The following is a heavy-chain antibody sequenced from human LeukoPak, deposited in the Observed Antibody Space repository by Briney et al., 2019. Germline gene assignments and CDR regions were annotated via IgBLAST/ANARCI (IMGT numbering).Heavy chain of an antibody. D-gene: IGHD3-10*01. CDR1: GYSFTSYW. J-gene: IGHJ6*02. V-gene: IGHV5-51*01. Sequence: GESLKISCKGSGYSFTSYWIGWVRQMPGKGLEWMGIIYPGDSDTRYSPSFQGQVTISADKSISTAYLQWSSLKASDTAMYYCARQNYYYRTYYGMDVWGQGITVTVSS. CDR2: IYPGDSDT. CDR3: ARQNYYYRTYYGMDV.